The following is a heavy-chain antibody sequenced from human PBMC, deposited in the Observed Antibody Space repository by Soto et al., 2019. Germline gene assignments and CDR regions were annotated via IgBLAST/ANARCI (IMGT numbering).Heavy chain of an antibody. V-gene: IGHV3-7*05. Sequence: EVQLVESGGGLVQPGGSLRLSCAASGFTFSSYWMSWVRQAPGKGLEWVANIKQDGSEKYYVDSVKGRFTISRDNAKNSLYLQMNSLRAEDTAVYYCARDRGKEMAIQRPNWFDPWGQGTLVTVSS. CDR3: ARDRGKEMAIQRPNWFDP. CDR1: GFTFSSYW. CDR2: IKQDGSEK. J-gene: IGHJ5*02. D-gene: IGHD2-21*01.